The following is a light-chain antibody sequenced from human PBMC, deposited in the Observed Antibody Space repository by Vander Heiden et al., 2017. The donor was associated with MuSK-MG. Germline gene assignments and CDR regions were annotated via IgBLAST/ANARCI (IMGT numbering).Light chain of an antibody. CDR1: QSVSSN. V-gene: IGKV3-15*01. CDR2: GAS. Sequence: IVMTQSPATLSVSPGERATLSCRASQSVSSNLAWYQQKPGQAPRLLIYGASTRATGIPARFSGSGSGTEFTLTISSLQSEDFAVYYCQQYNNWPQTFGQGTKVEIK. CDR3: QQYNNWPQT. J-gene: IGKJ1*01.